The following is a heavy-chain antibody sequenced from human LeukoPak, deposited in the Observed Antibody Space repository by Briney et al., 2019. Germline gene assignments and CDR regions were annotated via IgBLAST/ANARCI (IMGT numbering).Heavy chain of an antibody. Sequence: PSETLSLTCAVYGGSFSGYYWSWIRKPPGKGLEWIGEINHSGSTNYNPSLKSRVTISVDTSKNQFSLKLSSVTAADTAVYYCARQRGSSWYIYFDYWGQGTLVTVSS. CDR3: ARQRGSSWYIYFDY. J-gene: IGHJ4*02. CDR1: GGSFSGYY. V-gene: IGHV4-34*01. D-gene: IGHD6-13*01. CDR2: INHSGST.